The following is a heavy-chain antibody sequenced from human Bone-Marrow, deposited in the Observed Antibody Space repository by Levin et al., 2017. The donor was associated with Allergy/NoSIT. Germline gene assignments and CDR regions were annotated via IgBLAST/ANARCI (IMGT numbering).Heavy chain of an antibody. D-gene: IGHD1-1*01. J-gene: IGHJ4*02. Sequence: SQTLSLTCTVSGGSISSYYWSWIRQPPGKGLEWIGYIYYSGSTNYNPSLKSRVTISVDTSKNQFSLKLSSVTAADTAVYYCARGYPTGRKYFDYWGQGTLVTVSS. CDR1: GGSISSYY. V-gene: IGHV4-59*01. CDR2: IYYSGST. CDR3: ARGYPTGRKYFDY.